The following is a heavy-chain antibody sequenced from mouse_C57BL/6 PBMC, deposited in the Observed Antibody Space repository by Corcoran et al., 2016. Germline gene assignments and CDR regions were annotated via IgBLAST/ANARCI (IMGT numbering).Heavy chain of an antibody. CDR2: INPNNGGT. V-gene: IGHV1-26*01. CDR1: GYTFTDYY. CDR3: SRRGSHYNGSSGYYFDY. J-gene: IGHJ2*01. Sequence: EVQLQQSGPELVKPGASVKISCKASGYTFTDYYMNWVKQSHGKSLEWIGDINPNNGGTSYNQKFKGKATLTVDKSSSTAYMELRSLTSEDSAVYYCSRRGSHYNGSSGYYFDYWGQGTTLTVSS. D-gene: IGHD1-1*01.